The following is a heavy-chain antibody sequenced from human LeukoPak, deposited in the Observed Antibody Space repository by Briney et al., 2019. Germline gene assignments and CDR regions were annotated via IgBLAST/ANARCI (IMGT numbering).Heavy chain of an antibody. CDR3: AKDPSLRRYFDWFPD. Sequence: PGGSLRLSCAVSGFTFSNYGMHWVRQAPGKGLEWVAFIRYDGSNKYYADSVKGRFTIYRDNSKSTLYLQMNSLRAEDTAVYYCAKDPSLRRYFDWFPDWGQGTLVTVSS. V-gene: IGHV3-30*02. CDR1: GFTFSNYG. CDR2: IRYDGSNK. D-gene: IGHD3-9*01. J-gene: IGHJ4*02.